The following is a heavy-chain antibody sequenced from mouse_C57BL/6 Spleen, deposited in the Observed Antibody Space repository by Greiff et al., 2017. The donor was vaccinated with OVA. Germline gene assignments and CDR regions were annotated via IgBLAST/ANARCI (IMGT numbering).Heavy chain of an antibody. D-gene: IGHD1-1*01. CDR2: IHPDSGST. CDR3: AKPYYYGSSAFDY. CDR1: GYTFTSYW. J-gene: IGHJ2*01. Sequence: QVQLQQSGAELVKPGASVKLSCKASGYTFTSYWMHWVKQRPGQGLEWIGMIHPDSGSTNYNEKFKSQATLTVDKSSSTAYLQLSSLTSEDSAVYYCAKPYYYGSSAFDYWGQGTTLTVSS. V-gene: IGHV1-64*01.